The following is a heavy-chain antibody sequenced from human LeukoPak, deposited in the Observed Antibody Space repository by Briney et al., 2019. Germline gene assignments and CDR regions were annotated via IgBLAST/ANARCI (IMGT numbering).Heavy chain of an antibody. V-gene: IGHV3-23*01. D-gene: IGHD3-10*01. CDR2: ISDSAGTT. J-gene: IGHJ3*02. CDR1: GFTFRRYD. Sequence: QPGGSLRRSCTASGFTFRRYDMSWVRQAPGKGLEWVSGISDSAGTTYYADSVKGRFSISRDNSKNTLNLQMSSLRAEDTAVYYCAKSYYYGSGDYSLTAFDIWGHGTMVTVSS. CDR3: AKSYYYGSGDYSLTAFDI.